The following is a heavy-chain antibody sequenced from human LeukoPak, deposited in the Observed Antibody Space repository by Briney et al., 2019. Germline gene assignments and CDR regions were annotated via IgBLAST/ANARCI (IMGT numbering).Heavy chain of an antibody. D-gene: IGHD1-7*01. V-gene: IGHV4-38-2*02. CDR1: GDSISSGYY. CDR3: ARGNWNYPPGNCWFDP. J-gene: IGHJ5*02. CDR2: VYHSGRT. Sequence: SETLSLTCSVSGDSISSGYYWGWIRQPPGKGLEWIGSVYHSGRTFYNPSLKSRVTISVDTSKNQFSLKLSSVTAADTAVCYCARGNWNYPPGNCWFDPWGQGTLVTVSS.